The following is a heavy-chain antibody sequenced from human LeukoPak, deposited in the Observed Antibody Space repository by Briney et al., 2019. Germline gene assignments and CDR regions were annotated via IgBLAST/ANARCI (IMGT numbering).Heavy chain of an antibody. J-gene: IGHJ6*03. D-gene: IGHD2/OR15-2a*01. Sequence: SETLSLTCSVSGGSMSNFYWSWIRQPPGKGLEWIGYIYYSGSTNYNPSLKSRVTILVDTSKNLFSLNLNSVTAADTAVYYCARARFSHYFYMDVWGIGTTVTVSS. CDR2: IYYSGST. V-gene: IGHV4-59*01. CDR3: ARARFSHYFYMDV. CDR1: GGSMSNFY.